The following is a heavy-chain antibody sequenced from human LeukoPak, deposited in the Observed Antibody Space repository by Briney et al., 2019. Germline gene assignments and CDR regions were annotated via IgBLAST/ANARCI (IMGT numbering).Heavy chain of an antibody. V-gene: IGHV3-30*02. CDR3: PKGGDQGVIDY. Sequence: GGSLRLSCAASGFTFSTYGMHWVRQAPGKGLEWVAFIQSDGTNKYYADSVKGRFTISRDNSKNTLHLQMNSLRVEDTAVYYCPKGGDQGVIDYWGQGTLVTVSS. J-gene: IGHJ4*02. CDR2: IQSDGTNK. D-gene: IGHD3-10*01. CDR1: GFTFSTYG.